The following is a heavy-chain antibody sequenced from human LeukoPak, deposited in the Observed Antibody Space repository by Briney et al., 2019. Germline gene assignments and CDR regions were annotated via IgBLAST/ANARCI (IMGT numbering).Heavy chain of an antibody. V-gene: IGHV4-39*07. D-gene: IGHD1-26*01. J-gene: IGHJ4*02. CDR2: INHSGST. CDR3: ARGWIVGATDFDY. Sequence: SETLTLTCTVSGGSISSSRYYWSWIRQPPGKGLEWIGEINHSGSTNYNPSLKSRVTISVDTSKNQFSLKLSSVTAADTAVYYCARGWIVGATDFDYWGQGTLVTVSS. CDR1: GGSISSSRYY.